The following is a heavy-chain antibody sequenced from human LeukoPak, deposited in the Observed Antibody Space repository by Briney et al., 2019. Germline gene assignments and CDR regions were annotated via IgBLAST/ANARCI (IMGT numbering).Heavy chain of an antibody. CDR1: GGSISSYY. Sequence: SETLSLTCTVSGGSISSYYWSWIRQPPGKGLEWIGYIYYSGSTNYNPSLKSRVTISVDTSKNQFSLKLSSVTAADTAVYYCARQDLGEYYYGMDVWGQGTTVTVSS. CDR3: ARQDLGEYYYGMDV. V-gene: IGHV4-59*08. D-gene: IGHD3-16*01. CDR2: IYYSGST. J-gene: IGHJ6*02.